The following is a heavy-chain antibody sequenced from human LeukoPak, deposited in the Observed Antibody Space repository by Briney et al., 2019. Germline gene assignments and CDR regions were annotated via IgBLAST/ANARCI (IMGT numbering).Heavy chain of an antibody. J-gene: IGHJ4*02. CDR1: GFTLTSHW. Sequence: GGSLRLSCAASGFTLTSHWMSWVRQAPGKGLEWVANIKQDGSEKFYVDSVKGRFTISRDNAKKSLYLQMNSLRAEDTAVYYCVRPVYFAADYCGQETLVTVSS. V-gene: IGHV3-7*01. CDR3: VRPVYFAADY. D-gene: IGHD5/OR15-5a*01. CDR2: IKQDGSEK.